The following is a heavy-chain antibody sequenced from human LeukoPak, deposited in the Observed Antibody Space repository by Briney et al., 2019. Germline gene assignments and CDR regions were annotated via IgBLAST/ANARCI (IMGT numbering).Heavy chain of an antibody. J-gene: IGHJ2*01. CDR1: GFTFSSYA. CDR3: ARTLYGDYNNWYFDL. D-gene: IGHD4-17*01. Sequence: GGSLRLSCAASGFTFSSYAMHWVRQAPGKGLEWVAVISYDGSNKYYADSVKGRFTISRDNAKNTMYLQMNSLRAEDTAVYYCARTLYGDYNNWYFDLWGRGTLVTVSS. V-gene: IGHV3-30*04. CDR2: ISYDGSNK.